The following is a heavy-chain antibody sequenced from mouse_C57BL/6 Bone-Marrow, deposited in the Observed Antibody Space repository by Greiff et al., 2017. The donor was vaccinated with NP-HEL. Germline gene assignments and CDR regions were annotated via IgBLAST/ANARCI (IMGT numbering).Heavy chain of an antibody. V-gene: IGHV1-63*01. CDR3: ARIGSSSEYFDY. CDR2: IYPGGGYT. CDR1: GYTFTNYW. Sequence: VQLVESGAELVRPGTSVKMSCKASGYTFTNYWIGWAKQRPGHGLEWIGDIYPGGGYTNYNEKFKGKATLTADKSSSTAYMQFSSLTSEDSAIYYCARIGSSSEYFDYWGQGTTLTVSS. D-gene: IGHD1-1*01. J-gene: IGHJ2*01.